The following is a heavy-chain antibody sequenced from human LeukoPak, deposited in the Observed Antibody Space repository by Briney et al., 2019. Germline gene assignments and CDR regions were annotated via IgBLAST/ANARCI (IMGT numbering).Heavy chain of an antibody. CDR2: ISYDGSNK. D-gene: IGHD6-13*01. J-gene: IGHJ6*03. Sequence: PGGSLRPSCAASGFTFSSYAMHWVRQAPGKGLEWVAVISYDGSNKYYADSVKGRFTISRDNSKNTLYLQMNSLRAEDTAVYYCARKCRDSSSWYRYYYYYYMDVWGKGTTVTVSS. CDR3: ARKCRDSSSWYRYYYYYYMDV. CDR1: GFTFSSYA. V-gene: IGHV3-30*01.